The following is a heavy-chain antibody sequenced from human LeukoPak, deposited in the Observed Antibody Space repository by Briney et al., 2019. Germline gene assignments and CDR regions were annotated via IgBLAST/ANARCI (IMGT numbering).Heavy chain of an antibody. CDR3: ARDIRSVRGVFDY. CDR2: ISYDGSNK. D-gene: IGHD3-10*01. V-gene: IGHV3-30*03. CDR1: GFTFSSYG. Sequence: PAGGSLRLSCAASGFTFSSYGMHWVRQAPGKGLEWVAVISYDGSNKYYADSVKGRFTISRDNSKNTPYLQMNSLRAEDTAVYYCARDIRSVRGVFDYWGQGTLVTVSS. J-gene: IGHJ4*02.